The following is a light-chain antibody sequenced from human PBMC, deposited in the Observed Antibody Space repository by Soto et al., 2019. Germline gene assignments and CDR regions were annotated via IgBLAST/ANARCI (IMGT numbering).Light chain of an antibody. J-gene: IGLJ1*01. Sequence: QSLLTQPPSVSPAPGQKVTISCSGSGSDIGNNYVSWYQQLPGTAPKLLIYDNNKRPSGIPDRFSGSKSGTSATLGITGLQTGDEADYYCGAWDSSLSAYVFGTGTKVTVL. CDR3: GAWDSSLSAYV. CDR1: GSDIGNNY. CDR2: DNN. V-gene: IGLV1-51*01.